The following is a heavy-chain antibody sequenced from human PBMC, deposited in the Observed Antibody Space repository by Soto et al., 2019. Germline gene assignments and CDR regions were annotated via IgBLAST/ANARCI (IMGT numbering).Heavy chain of an antibody. J-gene: IGHJ4*02. CDR2: IYWDDSK. V-gene: IGHV2-5*02. Sequence: QITLKESGPTLVRPTQTLTLTCAFSGFSLSTSGVGMGWIRQPPGKALEWLAVIYWDDSKHYSPSLRSRLTITKDTSKTQVVLTMNNMDPMDTGTYYCAHKGPEDWPLDYWGQGTLVTVSS. D-gene: IGHD3-9*01. CDR1: GFSLSTSGVG. CDR3: AHKGPEDWPLDY.